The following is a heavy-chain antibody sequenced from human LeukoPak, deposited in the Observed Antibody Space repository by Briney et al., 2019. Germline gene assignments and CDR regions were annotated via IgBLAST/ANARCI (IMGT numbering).Heavy chain of an antibody. D-gene: IGHD4-17*01. J-gene: IGHJ4*02. CDR1: GYTFTSYY. CDR3: ARGNYGDYVTDY. V-gene: IGHV1-46*01. Sequence: GASVTVSFTASGYTFTSYYMHWVRQAPGQGLEWMGIINPSGGSTSYAQKFQGRVTMTRDMSTSTVYMELSSLRSEDTAVYYCARGNYGDYVTDYWGQGTLVTVSS. CDR2: INPSGGST.